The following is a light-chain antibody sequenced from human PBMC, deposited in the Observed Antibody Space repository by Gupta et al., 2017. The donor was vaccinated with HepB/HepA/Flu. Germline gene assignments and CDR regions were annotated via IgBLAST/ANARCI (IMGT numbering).Light chain of an antibody. Sequence: QSALPQPASVSGSPGQSITISCTGTSSDVGGYNYVSWYQQHPGKAPKLMIYDVSNRPSGVSNRFSGSKSGNTASLTISGIQAEDEADYYCSSYTSSSTLEGVFGGGTKLTVL. CDR2: DVS. CDR1: SSDVGGYNY. V-gene: IGLV2-14*03. J-gene: IGLJ2*01. CDR3: SSYTSSSTLEGV.